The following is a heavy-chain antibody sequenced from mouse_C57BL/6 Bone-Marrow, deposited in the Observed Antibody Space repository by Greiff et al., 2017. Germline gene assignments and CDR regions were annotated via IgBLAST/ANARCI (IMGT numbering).Heavy chain of an antibody. Sequence: EVKVVESGGGLVKPGGSLKLSCAASGFTFSSYAMSWVRQTPEKRLEWVATISDGGSYTYYPDNVKGRFTISRDNAKNNLYLQMSHLKSEDTAMYYCARDYYDGLFAYWGQGTLVTVSA. CDR1: GFTFSSYA. J-gene: IGHJ3*01. V-gene: IGHV5-4*01. D-gene: IGHD2-4*01. CDR3: ARDYYDGLFAY. CDR2: ISDGGSYT.